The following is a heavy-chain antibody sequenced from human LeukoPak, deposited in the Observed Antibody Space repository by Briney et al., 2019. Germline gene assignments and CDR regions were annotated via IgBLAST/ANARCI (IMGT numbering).Heavy chain of an antibody. CDR3: ARVRTKAAVAGGDWYFDL. J-gene: IGHJ2*01. CDR1: GGSISSYY. D-gene: IGHD6-19*01. CDR2: IYYSGST. V-gene: IGHV4-59*08. Sequence: SETLSLTCTVSGGSISSYYWSWIRQPPGKGLEWIGYIYYSGSTNYNPSLKSRVTISVDTSKNQFSLKLSSVTAADTAVYYCARVRTKAAVAGGDWYFDLWGRGTLVTVSS.